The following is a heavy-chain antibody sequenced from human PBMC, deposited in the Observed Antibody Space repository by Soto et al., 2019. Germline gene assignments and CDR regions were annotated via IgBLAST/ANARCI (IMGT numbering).Heavy chain of an antibody. CDR2: ISVYNGNT. CDR3: ARDALSGTDAFDI. D-gene: IGHD1-26*01. CDR1: GYTFFSYG. V-gene: IGHV1-18*01. Sequence: ASVKVSCKASGYTFFSYGVTWVRQAPGEGLEWMGWISVYNGNTNYAQKLQGRVTLTTDISTSTAYMELRSLTSDETAVYYCARDALSGTDAFDIWGQGTMVTVS. J-gene: IGHJ3*02.